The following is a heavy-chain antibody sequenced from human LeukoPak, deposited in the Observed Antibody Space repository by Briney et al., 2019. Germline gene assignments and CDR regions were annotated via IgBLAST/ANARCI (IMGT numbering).Heavy chain of an antibody. D-gene: IGHD3-22*01. J-gene: IGHJ4*02. CDR1: GITLSNYG. Sequence: GGSLRLSCAVSGITLSNYGMSWVRQAPGKGLEWVAGISGSGGGTNYADSVKGRFTISRDNARNTLYLQMNSLRVEDTAAYFCAKRGVVIRVILVGFHKEAYYFDSWGQGALVTVSS. CDR2: ISGSGGGT. V-gene: IGHV3-23*01. CDR3: AKRGVVIRVILVGFHKEAYYFDS.